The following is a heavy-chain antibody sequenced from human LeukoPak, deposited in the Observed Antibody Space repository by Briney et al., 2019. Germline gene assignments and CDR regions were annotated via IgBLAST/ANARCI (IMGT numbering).Heavy chain of an antibody. CDR3: ARAVLKIAAAAHNWFDP. D-gene: IGHD6-13*01. J-gene: IGHJ5*02. Sequence: SVKVSCKASGGTFSSYAISWVRQAPGQGLEWMGGIIPIFGTANYAQKFQGRVTITTDESTSTAYMEQSSLRSEDTAVYYCARAVLKIAAAAHNWFDPWGQGTLVTVSS. V-gene: IGHV1-69*05. CDR1: GGTFSSYA. CDR2: IIPIFGTA.